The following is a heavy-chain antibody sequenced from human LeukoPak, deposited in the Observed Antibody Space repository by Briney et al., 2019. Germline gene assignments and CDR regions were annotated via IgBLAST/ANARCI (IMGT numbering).Heavy chain of an antibody. CDR3: ARESSSSGDAFDI. Sequence: SETLSLTCTVSGGXISSYYWSWIRQPPGKGLKWIGYIYYSGSTNYNPSLKSRVTISVDTSKNQFSLKLSSVTAADTAVYYCARESSSSGDAFDIWGQGTMVTVSS. CDR2: IYYSGST. D-gene: IGHD3-22*01. J-gene: IGHJ3*02. V-gene: IGHV4-59*01. CDR1: GGXISSYY.